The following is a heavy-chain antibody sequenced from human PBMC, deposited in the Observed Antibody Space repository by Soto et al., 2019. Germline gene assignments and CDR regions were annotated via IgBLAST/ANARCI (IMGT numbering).Heavy chain of an antibody. CDR1: GYTFTSNG. J-gene: IGHJ4*02. V-gene: IGHV1-18*01. CDR2: ISAYNGNT. D-gene: IGHD3-22*01. CDR3: ACESDYYYDGSYIDY. Sequence: GAAGKVSCKASGYTFTSNGIRWVRPASGQEHEWRGWISAYNGNTNYAQKLQGRVTVTTDTSTSTAYMELRSLRSDDTAVYYCACESDYYYDGSYIDYWGQGTLVTV.